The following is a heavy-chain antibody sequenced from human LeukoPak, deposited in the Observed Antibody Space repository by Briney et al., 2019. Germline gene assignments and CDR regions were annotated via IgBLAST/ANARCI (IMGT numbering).Heavy chain of an antibody. V-gene: IGHV4-61*05. J-gene: IGHJ4*02. CDR2: ISDSGST. CDR3: ARGGYTYGPQGFDF. Sequence: SETLSLTCTVSGGSISSSSYYWSWIRQPPGEGLEWIGFISDSGSTNYNPSLKSRVTISVDTSKNQLSLNLNSVTAADTAVYFCARGGYTYGPQGFDFWGQGTRSPSPQ. D-gene: IGHD5-18*01. CDR1: GGSISSSSYY.